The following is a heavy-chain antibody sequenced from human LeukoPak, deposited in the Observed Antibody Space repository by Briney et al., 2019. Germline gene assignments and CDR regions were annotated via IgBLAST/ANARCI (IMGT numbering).Heavy chain of an antibody. J-gene: IGHJ6*03. CDR2: ISAYNGNT. D-gene: IGHD2-15*01. V-gene: IGHV1-18*01. CDR1: GYTFTSYG. CDR3: ARDAVRYCSGGSCYSMDV. Sequence: GASVKVSCKASGYTFTSYGISWVRQAPGQGLEWMGWISAYNGNTNYAQKLQGRVTMTTDTSTSTAYMELRSLRSDDTAVYYCARDAVRYCSGGSCYSMDVWGKGTTVTVSS.